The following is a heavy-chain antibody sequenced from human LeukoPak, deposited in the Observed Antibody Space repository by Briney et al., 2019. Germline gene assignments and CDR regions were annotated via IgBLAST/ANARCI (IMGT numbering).Heavy chain of an antibody. V-gene: IGHV4-59*01. CDR2: IYYSGST. J-gene: IGHJ5*02. Sequence: SETLSLTCTVSGGSISSYYWSWIRQPPGKGLEWIGYIYYSGSTNYNPSLKSRVTISVDTSKNQFYLKLSSVTAADTAVYYCARGLRYFDWLLEAGWFDPWGQGTLVTVSS. CDR3: ARGLRYFDWLLEAGWFDP. D-gene: IGHD3-9*01. CDR1: GGSISSYY.